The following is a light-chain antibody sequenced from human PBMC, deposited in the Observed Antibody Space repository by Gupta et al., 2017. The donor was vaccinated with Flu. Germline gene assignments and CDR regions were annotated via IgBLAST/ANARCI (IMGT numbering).Light chain of an antibody. V-gene: IGKV3-20*01. Sequence: ESLLTQSPGTLSLSPGERATLSCRASQSVSSSYLAWYQQKPGQAPRLLIYGASSRATGVPDRFSGSGSGTXFTLTIXRLEPAAVAVYYCQQDGSSPLTFGXGTKVDIK. J-gene: IGKJ3*01. CDR2: GAS. CDR1: QSVSSSY. CDR3: QQDGSSPLT.